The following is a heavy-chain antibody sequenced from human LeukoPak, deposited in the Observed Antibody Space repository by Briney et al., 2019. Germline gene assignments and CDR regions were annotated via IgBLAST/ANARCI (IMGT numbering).Heavy chain of an antibody. CDR3: ARDGTAPGLYFDL. V-gene: IGHV3-7*01. CDR2: IRQDGGEK. Sequence: GGSLRLSCAVSGFTFSDYWMNWVRQAPRKGLEWVACIRQDGGEKSYVDSVKGRFTISRDNTKNSLYLQMSSLRAEDTAVYYCARDGTAPGLYFDLWGQGTLVTVSS. J-gene: IGHJ4*01. D-gene: IGHD6-13*01. CDR1: GFTFSDYW.